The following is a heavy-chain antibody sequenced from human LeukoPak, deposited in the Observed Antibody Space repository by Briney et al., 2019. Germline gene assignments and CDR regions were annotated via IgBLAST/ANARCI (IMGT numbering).Heavy chain of an antibody. Sequence: ASVKVSCKASGGTFSSYAISWVRQAPGQGLEWMGGIIPIFGTAKYAQKFQDRVTITTDESTSTDYMELSSLRSEDTAVYYCATADGRGFLEWFPKYWGQGTLVTVSS. CDR1: GGTFSSYA. V-gene: IGHV1-69*05. CDR2: IIPIFGTA. CDR3: ATADGRGFLEWFPKY. D-gene: IGHD3-3*01. J-gene: IGHJ4*02.